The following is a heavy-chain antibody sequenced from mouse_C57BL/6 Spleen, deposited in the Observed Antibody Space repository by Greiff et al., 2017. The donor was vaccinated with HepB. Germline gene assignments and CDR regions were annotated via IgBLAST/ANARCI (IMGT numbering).Heavy chain of an antibody. CDR1: GFSLTSYG. D-gene: IGHD1-1*01. Sequence: VQRVESGPGLVQPSQSLSITCTVSGFSLTSYGVHWVRQSPGKGLEWLGVIWRGGSTDYNAAFMSRLSITKDNSKSQVFFKMNSLQADDTAIYYCAKNAGGSSYYWYFDVWGTGTTVTVSS. J-gene: IGHJ1*03. CDR3: AKNAGGSSYYWYFDV. V-gene: IGHV2-5*01. CDR2: IWRGGST.